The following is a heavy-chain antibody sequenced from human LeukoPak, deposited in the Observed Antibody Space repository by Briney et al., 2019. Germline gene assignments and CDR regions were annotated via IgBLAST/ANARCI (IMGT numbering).Heavy chain of an antibody. Sequence: SETLSLTCTVSGGSISSYYWSWIRQPPGKGLEWIGYIYYSGSTNYNPSLKSRVTISVDTSKNQFSLKLTSVTAADTAVYYCAASSGWYPVDYWGQGTLVTVSS. CDR2: IYYSGST. J-gene: IGHJ4*02. D-gene: IGHD6-19*01. CDR3: AASSGWYPVDY. CDR1: GGSISSYY. V-gene: IGHV4-59*01.